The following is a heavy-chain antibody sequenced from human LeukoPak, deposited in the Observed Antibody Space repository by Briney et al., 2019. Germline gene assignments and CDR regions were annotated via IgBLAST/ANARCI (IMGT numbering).Heavy chain of an antibody. Sequence: SETLSLTCTVSAGSLSSGSYYWRWILQPAGKGLEWIGRIYTSGSTNYNPSLKSRVTISVDTSKNQFSLKLSSVTAADTAVYYCARQRILTGYYRDSRPFDYWGQGTLVTVSS. J-gene: IGHJ4*02. CDR1: AGSLSSGSYY. CDR3: ARQRILTGYYRDSRPFDY. V-gene: IGHV4-61*02. CDR2: IYTSGST. D-gene: IGHD3-9*01.